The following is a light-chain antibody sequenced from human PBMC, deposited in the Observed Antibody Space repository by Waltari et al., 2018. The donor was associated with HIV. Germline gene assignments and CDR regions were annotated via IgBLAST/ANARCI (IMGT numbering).Light chain of an antibody. V-gene: IGLV2-11*01. Sequence: QSALSQPRSVSGSPGQSVTISCTGTSSDVGTYDYVSWYQIHPGKAPKLIIYDVTKRPSGVPNRFSGSKSGDTASLTISGLQAEDEGEYQCCLYAGSQTFVFGGGTKLTVL. CDR1: SSDVGTYDY. J-gene: IGLJ2*01. CDR2: DVT. CDR3: CLYAGSQTFV.